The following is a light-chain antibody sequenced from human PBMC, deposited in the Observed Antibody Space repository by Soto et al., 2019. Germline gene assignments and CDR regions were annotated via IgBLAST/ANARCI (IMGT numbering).Light chain of an antibody. CDR1: QSVSSSY. V-gene: IGKV3-20*01. CDR3: QQYGSSPFT. J-gene: IGKJ3*01. Sequence: EIVLTQSPGTLSLSPGERATLSCRASQSVSSSYLAWYQQKPGQAPRLLVYGASSRATGIPDRFSGSGSGTDLTLPISRLEPEDFAVYYCQQYGSSPFTFGPGTKVDIK. CDR2: GAS.